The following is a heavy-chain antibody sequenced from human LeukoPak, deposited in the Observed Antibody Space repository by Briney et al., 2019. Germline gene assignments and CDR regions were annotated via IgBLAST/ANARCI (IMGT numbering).Heavy chain of an antibody. D-gene: IGHD2-15*01. V-gene: IGHV4-59*12. J-gene: IGHJ5*02. CDR2: IFYSGST. Sequence: SETLSLTCTVSGDSIFSYYWSWIRQPPGKGLEWIGYIFYSGSTYYNPSLKSRVTISVDTSKNQFSLKLSSVTAADTAVYYCARSTYCSGGSCSHNWFDPWGQGTLVTVSS. CDR1: GDSIFSYY. CDR3: ARSTYCSGGSCSHNWFDP.